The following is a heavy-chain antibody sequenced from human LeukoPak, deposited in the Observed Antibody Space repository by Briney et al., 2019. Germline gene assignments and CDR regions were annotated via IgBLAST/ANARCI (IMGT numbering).Heavy chain of an antibody. CDR1: RFTFSSYS. J-gene: IGHJ4*02. CDR3: ARERRDGYNVIDY. V-gene: IGHV3-48*04. Sequence: GGSLRLSCAASRFTFSSYSMNWVRQAPGKGLEWVSSISSSSGSTIYYAESVKGRFTISRDNAKNSLYLQMNSLRAEDTAVYYCARERRDGYNVIDYWGQGTLVTVSS. CDR2: ISSSSGSTI. D-gene: IGHD5-24*01.